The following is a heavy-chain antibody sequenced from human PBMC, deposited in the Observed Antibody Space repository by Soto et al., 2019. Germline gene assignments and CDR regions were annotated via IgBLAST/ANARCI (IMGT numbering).Heavy chain of an antibody. Sequence: GASVKVSCTASGYTFTRYGIHWVRQAPRQRLEWMGWINAANGDTKYSPKFQGRVTITRDTSASTAYMELSSLRSEDTAVYYCVRRHVSATGIDWFDPWGQGTLVTVSS. CDR3: VRRHVSATGIDWFDP. J-gene: IGHJ5*02. D-gene: IGHD6-13*01. CDR1: GYTFTRYG. V-gene: IGHV1-3*01. CDR2: INAANGDT.